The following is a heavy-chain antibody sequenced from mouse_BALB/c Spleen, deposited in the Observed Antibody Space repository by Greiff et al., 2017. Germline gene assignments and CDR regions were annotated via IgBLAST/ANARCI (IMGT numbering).Heavy chain of an antibody. CDR3: AGGRYYFDY. Sequence: DVMLVESGGGLVKPGGSLKLSCAASGFAFSSYDMSWVRQTPEKRLEWVAYISSGGGSTYYPDTVKGRFTISRDNAKNTLYLQMSSLKSEDTAMYYCAGGRYYFDYWGQGTTLTVSS. CDR1: GFAFSSYD. J-gene: IGHJ2*01. V-gene: IGHV5-12-1*01. CDR2: ISSGGGST.